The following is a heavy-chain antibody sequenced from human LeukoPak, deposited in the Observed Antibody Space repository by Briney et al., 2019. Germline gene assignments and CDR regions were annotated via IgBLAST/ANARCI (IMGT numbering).Heavy chain of an antibody. Sequence: PGGSLRLSCAASGFTFSSYAMSWVRQAPGKGLVWVSRINSDGSITTYADSVKGRFTISRDNAKNTVYLQLSSLRAEDTAVYYCTRAVVVTASDSWGQGTLVTVSS. CDR2: INSDGSIT. J-gene: IGHJ4*02. CDR1: GFTFSSYA. V-gene: IGHV3-74*01. D-gene: IGHD2-21*02. CDR3: TRAVVVTASDS.